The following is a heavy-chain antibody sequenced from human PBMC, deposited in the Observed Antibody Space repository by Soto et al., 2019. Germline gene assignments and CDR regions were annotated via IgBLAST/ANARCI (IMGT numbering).Heavy chain of an antibody. CDR3: AKDAVRYCISTSCYGFDY. CDR2: ISGSGGST. CDR1: GFTFRSYA. V-gene: IGHV3-23*01. D-gene: IGHD2-2*01. J-gene: IGHJ4*02. Sequence: EVQLLESGGGLVQPGGSLRLSCAASGFTFRSYAMSWVRQAPGKGLEWVSAISGSGGSTHYADSVKGRSTISRDNSKNTLYLQMNSLRAEDTAVYYCAKDAVRYCISTSCYGFDYWGQGTLVTVSS.